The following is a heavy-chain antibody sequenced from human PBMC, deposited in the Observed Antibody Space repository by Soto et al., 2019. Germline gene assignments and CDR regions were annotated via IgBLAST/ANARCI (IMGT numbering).Heavy chain of an antibody. Sequence: PGGSLRLSCVASGFTFSIHGMHWVLQAPGQGPEWVAIISHDARTKYYAESVKVRFTVSRDNSRDTLGLQMESLRVEDTAVYYCAKDQVPYFDSWSGKNRFDPWGQGTRVTV. CDR3: AKDQVPYFDSWSGKNRFDP. J-gene: IGHJ5*02. D-gene: IGHD3-3*01. V-gene: IGHV3-30*18. CDR1: GFTFSIHG. CDR2: ISHDARTK.